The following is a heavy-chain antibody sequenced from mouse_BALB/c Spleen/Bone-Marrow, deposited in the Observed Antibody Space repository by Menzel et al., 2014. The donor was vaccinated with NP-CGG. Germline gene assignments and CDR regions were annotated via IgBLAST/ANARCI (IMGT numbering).Heavy chain of an antibody. V-gene: IGHV14-3*02. CDR2: IDPANGNT. CDR1: GFNIKDTY. CDR3: ASSYYGNSSFAY. J-gene: IGHJ3*01. Sequence: VQLQQSGAELVKPGASVKLSCTASGFNIKDTYMYWVKQRPEQGLEWIGRIDPANGNTKYDPKFQGKATITADTSYNTASLQLSSMTSEDTAVYFYASSYYGNSSFAYWGQGTLVTVSA. D-gene: IGHD1-1*01.